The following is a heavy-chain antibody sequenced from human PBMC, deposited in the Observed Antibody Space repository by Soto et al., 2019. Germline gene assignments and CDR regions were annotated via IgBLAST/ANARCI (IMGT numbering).Heavy chain of an antibody. V-gene: IGHV6-1*01. D-gene: IGHD3-10*01. CDR3: VRDPYRSSGSFDP. CDR2: TYYRSRFFS. J-gene: IGHJ5*02. Sequence: QTLSLTCAISGDSVSSYSAAWNWIRQSPPGGLEWLGRTYYRSRFFSDYAESVKSRIIINSDTSKNQFSLQLKSVTPEDTAVSYSVRDPYRSSGSFDPSRPGTPPTVSS. CDR1: GDSVSSYSAA.